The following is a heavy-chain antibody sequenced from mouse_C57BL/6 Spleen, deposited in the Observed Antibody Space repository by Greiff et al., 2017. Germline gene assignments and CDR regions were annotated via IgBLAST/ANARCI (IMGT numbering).Heavy chain of an antibody. CDR1: GYTFTSYW. J-gene: IGHJ1*03. CDR3: ARERNLYFDV. Sequence: VQLQQPGAELVMPGASVKLSCKASGYTFTSYWMHWVKQRPGQGLEWIGEIDPSDSYTNYNQKFKGKSTLTVDKSSSTAYMQLSSLTSEDSAVYYCARERNLYFDVWGTGTTVTVSS. CDR2: IDPSDSYT. V-gene: IGHV1-69*01.